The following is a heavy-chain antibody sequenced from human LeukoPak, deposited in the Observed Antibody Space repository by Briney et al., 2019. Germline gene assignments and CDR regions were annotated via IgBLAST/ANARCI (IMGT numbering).Heavy chain of an antibody. Sequence: ASVKVSCKASGYTFTNYDISWVRQAPGQGLEWMGWLSVYNGNRKYAQELQGRVTMTTDTSTNTAYMELRSLTSDDTAVYYCARDFGEFLFDYWGQGTLVTVSS. CDR2: LSVYNGNR. CDR3: ARDFGEFLFDY. CDR1: GYTFTNYD. D-gene: IGHD3-10*01. V-gene: IGHV1-18*01. J-gene: IGHJ4*02.